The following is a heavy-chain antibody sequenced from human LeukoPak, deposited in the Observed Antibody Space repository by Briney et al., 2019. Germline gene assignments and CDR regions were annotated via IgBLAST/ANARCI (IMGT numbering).Heavy chain of an antibody. J-gene: IGHJ4*02. CDR2: ISGSGGST. D-gene: IGHD3-22*01. Sequence: GGSLRLSCAASGFTFSSYAMSWVRQAPGKGLNWVSGISGSGGSTYYADSVKGRFTISRDNSKNTLYLQMNSLRAEDTAVYYCAKAGFEQYYYDSSGYAPPGWGQGTLVTVSS. V-gene: IGHV3-23*01. CDR1: GFTFSSYA. CDR3: AKAGFEQYYYDSSGYAPPG.